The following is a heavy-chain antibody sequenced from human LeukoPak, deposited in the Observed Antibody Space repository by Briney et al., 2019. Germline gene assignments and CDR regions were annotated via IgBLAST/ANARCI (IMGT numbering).Heavy chain of an antibody. CDR1: GGSISSGGYY. CDR3: ARDIKWAFDI. D-gene: IGHD1-14*01. J-gene: IGHJ3*02. V-gene: IGHV4-31*03. CDR2: IYYSGST. Sequence: SETLSLTCTVSGGSISSGGYYWSWIRQHPGKGLEWIGYIYYSGSTYYNPSLKSRVTISVDTSKNQFSLKLSSVTAADTAVYYCARDIKWAFDIWGQGTMVTVSS.